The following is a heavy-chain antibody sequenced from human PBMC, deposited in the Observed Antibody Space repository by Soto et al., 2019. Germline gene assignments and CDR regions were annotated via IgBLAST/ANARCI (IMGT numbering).Heavy chain of an antibody. CDR2: IIPIFGTA. V-gene: IGHV1-69*01. J-gene: IGHJ6*02. D-gene: IGHD3-3*01. Sequence: QVQLVQSGAEVKKPGSSVKVSCKASGGTFSSYAISWVRQAPGQGLEWMGGIIPIFGTANYAQKFQGRVTITAEDSTSTAYMELSSLRSEDTAVYYCASGYYDFWSGYSYYYYYGMDVWGQGTTVTVSS. CDR1: GGTFSSYA. CDR3: ASGYYDFWSGYSYYYYYGMDV.